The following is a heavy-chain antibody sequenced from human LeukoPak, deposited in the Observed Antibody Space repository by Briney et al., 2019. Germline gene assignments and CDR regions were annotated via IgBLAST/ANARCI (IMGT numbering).Heavy chain of an antibody. J-gene: IGHJ5*02. Sequence: SETLSLTCTVSGGSISSSSYYWGWIRQPPGKGLEWIGSIYYSGSTYYNPSLKSRVTISVDTSKNQFSLKLSSVTAADTAVYYCARAGYSSSWYNWGDQNWFDPWGQGTLVTVSS. CDR1: GGSISSSSYY. D-gene: IGHD6-13*01. CDR3: ARAGYSSSWYNWGDQNWFDP. V-gene: IGHV4-39*01. CDR2: IYYSGST.